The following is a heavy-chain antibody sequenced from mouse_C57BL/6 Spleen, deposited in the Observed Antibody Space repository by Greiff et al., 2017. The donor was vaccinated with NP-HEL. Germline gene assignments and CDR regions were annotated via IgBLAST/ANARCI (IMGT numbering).Heavy chain of an antibody. Sequence: VQVVESGPELVEPGASVKISCKASGYAFSSSWMNWVKQRPGKGLEWIGRIYPGDGDTNYNGKFKGKATLTADKSSSTAYMQLSSLTSEDSAVYFCAREITTVVPFAYWGQGTLVTVSA. V-gene: IGHV1-82*01. J-gene: IGHJ3*01. CDR1: GYAFSSSW. CDR2: IYPGDGDT. D-gene: IGHD1-1*01. CDR3: AREITTVVPFAY.